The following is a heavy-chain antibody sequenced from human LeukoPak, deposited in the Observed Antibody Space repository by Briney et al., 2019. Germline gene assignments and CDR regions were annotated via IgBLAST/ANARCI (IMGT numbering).Heavy chain of an antibody. V-gene: IGHV6-1*01. CDR1: GDSVSSNSAA. J-gene: IGHJ5*02. CDR3: ARDVEAGRDYGDYELFGSNWFDP. Sequence: SQTLSLTCAISGDSVSSNSAAWNWIRQSPSRGLEWLGRTYYRSKWYNDYAVSVKSRITINPDTSKNQFSLQLNSVTPEDTAVYYCARDVEAGRDYGDYELFGSNWFDPWGQGTLVTVSS. CDR2: TYYRSKWYN. D-gene: IGHD4-17*01.